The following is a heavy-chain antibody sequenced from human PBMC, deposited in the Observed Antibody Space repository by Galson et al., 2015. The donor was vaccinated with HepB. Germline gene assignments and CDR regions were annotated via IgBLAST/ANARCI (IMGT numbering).Heavy chain of an antibody. Sequence: SVKVSCKASGGTFSSYAISWVRQAPGQGLEWMGRIIPILGIANYAQKFQGRVTITADKSTSTAYMELSSLRSEDTAVYYCARDPDVCGSSTSCPPGAFDIWGQGTMVTVSS. CDR3: ARDPDVCGSSTSCPPGAFDI. D-gene: IGHD2-2*01. CDR2: IIPILGIA. V-gene: IGHV1-69*04. J-gene: IGHJ3*02. CDR1: GGTFSSYA.